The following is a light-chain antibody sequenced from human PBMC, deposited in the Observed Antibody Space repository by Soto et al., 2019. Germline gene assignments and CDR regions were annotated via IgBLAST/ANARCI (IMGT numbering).Light chain of an antibody. CDR1: SSNIGAGYD. Sequence: QSVLTQPTSEAGAPGQRVTISCTGSSSNIGAGYDVHWYQQLPGTAPKLLIYGNSNRPSGVPDRFSGSKSGTSASLAITGLQAEDEADYYCQSYDSSLSALFGGGTKVTVL. CDR3: QSYDSSLSAL. J-gene: IGLJ3*02. V-gene: IGLV1-40*01. CDR2: GNS.